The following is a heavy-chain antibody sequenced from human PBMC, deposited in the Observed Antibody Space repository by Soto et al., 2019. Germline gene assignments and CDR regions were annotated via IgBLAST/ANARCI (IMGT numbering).Heavy chain of an antibody. J-gene: IGHJ6*02. CDR1: GFTFSSHA. CDR2: ISSSGAGT. Sequence: TGGSLRLSCVASGFTFSSHAMSWVRQAPGKGLEWVSAISSSGAGTYYADSVKGRFTISRDNSKNTVYLQMNSLRAEDTAVYYCAKVGHYDFWSGYYHYYDMDVWGQGTTVTVSS. V-gene: IGHV3-23*01. CDR3: AKVGHYDFWSGYYHYYDMDV. D-gene: IGHD3-3*01.